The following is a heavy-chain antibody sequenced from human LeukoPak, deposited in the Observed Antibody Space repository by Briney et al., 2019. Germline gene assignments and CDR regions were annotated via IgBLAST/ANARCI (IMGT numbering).Heavy chain of an antibody. CDR3: ARDNDGDYSFDY. J-gene: IGHJ4*02. Sequence: GGSLRLSCAASGFTVSSNYMSWARQAPGKGLEWVASINHNGNVNYYVDSVKGRFTISRDNSKNTLYLQMNSLRAEDTAVYYCARDNDGDYSFDYWGQGTLVTVSS. D-gene: IGHD4-17*01. CDR2: INHNGNVN. CDR1: GFTVSSNY. V-gene: IGHV3-7*03.